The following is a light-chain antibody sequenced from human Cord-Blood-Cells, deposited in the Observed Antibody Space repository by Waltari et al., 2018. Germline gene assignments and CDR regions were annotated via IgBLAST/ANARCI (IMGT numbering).Light chain of an antibody. V-gene: IGLV2-14*01. Sequence: QSPLTQPASVSGSPDQSLTISCTATSSDVGGYTYVSWYQQHPGKAPKLMIYDVSNRPSGVSNRFSGSKSGNTASLTISGLQAEDEADYYCSSYTSSSTLVFGGGTKLTVL. J-gene: IGLJ2*01. CDR3: SSYTSSSTLV. CDR2: DVS. CDR1: SSDVGGYTY.